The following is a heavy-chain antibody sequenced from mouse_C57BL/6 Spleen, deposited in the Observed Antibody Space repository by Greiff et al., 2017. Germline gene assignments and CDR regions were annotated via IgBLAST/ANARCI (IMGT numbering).Heavy chain of an antibody. CDR3: ARGGGGSGWYFDV. J-gene: IGHJ1*03. D-gene: IGHD1-1*02. CDR1: GYSFTDYN. CDR2: INPSYGST. V-gene: IGHV1-39*01. Sequence: VHVKQSGPELVKPGASVKLSCKASGYSFTDYNMNWVKQSNGQSLEWIGVINPSYGSTSYNQKFKGKATLTVDPSSSTAYMQLNSLTSEDSAVYYCARGGGGSGWYFDVWGTGTTVTVSS.